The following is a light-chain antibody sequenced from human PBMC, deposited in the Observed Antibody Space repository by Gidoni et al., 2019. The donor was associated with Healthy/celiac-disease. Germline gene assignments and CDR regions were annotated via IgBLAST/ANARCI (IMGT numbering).Light chain of an antibody. V-gene: IGKV1-33*01. CDR3: QQYDNPPPLT. CDR1: QDISNY. J-gene: IGKJ4*02. CDR2: DAS. Sequence: DIHLTQSPSSLSASVGDRVTITCQASQDISNYLNWYQQKPGKAPKLLIYDASNLETGVPSRFSGSGSGTDFTFTISSLQPEDSATYYCQQYDNPPPLTFGGGTKVEIK.